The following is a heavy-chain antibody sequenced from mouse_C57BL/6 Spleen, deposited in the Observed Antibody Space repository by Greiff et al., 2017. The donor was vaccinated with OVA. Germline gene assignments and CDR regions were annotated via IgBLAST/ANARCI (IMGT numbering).Heavy chain of an antibody. CDR3: AREEITTVVARYFDY. CDR1: GYAFSSSW. J-gene: IGHJ2*01. CDR2: IYPGDGDT. V-gene: IGHV1-82*01. D-gene: IGHD1-1*01. Sequence: QVQLKESGPELVKPGASVKISCKASGYAFSSSWMNWVKQRPGKGLEWIGRIYPGDGDTNYNGKFKGKATLTADKSSSTAYMQLSSLTSEDSAVYFCAREEITTVVARYFDYWGQGTTLTVSS.